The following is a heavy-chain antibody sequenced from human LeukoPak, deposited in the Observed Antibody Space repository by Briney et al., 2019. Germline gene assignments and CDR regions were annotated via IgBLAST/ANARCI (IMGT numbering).Heavy chain of an antibody. CDR3: ARGGSSGWYQI. J-gene: IGHJ4*02. V-gene: IGHV4-61*02. D-gene: IGHD6-19*01. Sequence: SETLSLTCTVSGGSISSSSYYWSWLRQPAGKEPEWIGRIYPLETTNYNPSLKSRVAISVDTSKNQFSLKLSSVTAADTAVYYCARGGSSGWYQIWGQGTLVTVSS. CDR2: IYPLETT. CDR1: GGSISSSSYY.